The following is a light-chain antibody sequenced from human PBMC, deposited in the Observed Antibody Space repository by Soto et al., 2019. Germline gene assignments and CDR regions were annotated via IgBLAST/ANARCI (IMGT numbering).Light chain of an antibody. J-gene: IGKJ5*01. Sequence: THCTLTLTLAQGKRPTLSSPASQSVSSNLAWYQQKPGQAPRLLIYGASTRPTGISVRCSGSASGTEFTLTISSLQSEDFALYYRQQYDNRPPNTFGQGTRLEIK. V-gene: IGKV3-15*01. CDR3: QQYDNRPPNT. CDR2: GAS. CDR1: QSVSSN.